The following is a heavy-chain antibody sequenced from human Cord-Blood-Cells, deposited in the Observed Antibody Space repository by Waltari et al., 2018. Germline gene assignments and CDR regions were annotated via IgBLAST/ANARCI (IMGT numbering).Heavy chain of an antibody. V-gene: IGHV4-39*01. D-gene: IGHD3-3*01. CDR1: GGSISSSGYY. J-gene: IGHJ3*02. CDR2: IYYSGST. Sequence: QLQLQESGPGLVKPSETLSLTCTVPGGSISSSGYYWGWIRQPPGQGLEWIGSIYYSGSTYYNPSLKSRVTISVDTSKNQFSLKLSSVTAADTAVYYCARQPGYDFWSGYYRAFDIWGQGTMVTVSS. CDR3: ARQPGYDFWSGYYRAFDI.